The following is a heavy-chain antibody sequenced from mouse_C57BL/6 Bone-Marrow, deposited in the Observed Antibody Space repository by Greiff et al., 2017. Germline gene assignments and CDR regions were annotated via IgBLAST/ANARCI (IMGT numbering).Heavy chain of an antibody. CDR1: GFSFNTYA. V-gene: IGHV10-1*01. CDR3: VSDPAWFAY. J-gene: IGHJ3*01. Sequence: EVHLVESGGGLVQPKGSLKLSCAASGFSFNTYAMNWVRQAPGQGLEWVARIRSKSNNYATYYADSGKDRFTISRNDSENMRYLQMNIWITEDTAMDSCVSDPAWFAYWGQGTLVTVSA. CDR2: IRSKSNNYAT.